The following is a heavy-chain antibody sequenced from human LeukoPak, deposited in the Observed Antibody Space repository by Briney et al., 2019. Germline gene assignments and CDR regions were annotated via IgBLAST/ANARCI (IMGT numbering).Heavy chain of an antibody. CDR3: ARGEYQLPGDS. D-gene: IGHD2-2*01. CDR2: ISYDGSNK. Sequence: GGSLRLSCAASGFTFSSYAMHWVRQAPGKGLEWVAVISYDGSNKYYADSVKGRFTISRDNSKNTLYLQMNSLRAEDTAVYYCARGEYQLPGDSWGQGTLVTVSS. J-gene: IGHJ4*02. CDR1: GFTFSSYA. V-gene: IGHV3-30-3*01.